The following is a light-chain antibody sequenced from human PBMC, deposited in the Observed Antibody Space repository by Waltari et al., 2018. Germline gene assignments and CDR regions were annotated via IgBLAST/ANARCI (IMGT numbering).Light chain of an antibody. CDR1: SSDVGDYNY. V-gene: IGLV2-14*03. CDR2: DVN. J-gene: IGLJ3*02. CDR3: CSFTSSSTWV. Sequence: QSALTQPASVSGSPGQSTTISCTGTSSDVGDYNYVSWYQQHPGKAPQLMIYDVNSRPSGVSNRFSGSKSGNTASLTISGLQAEDEADYYCCSFTSSSTWVFGGGTKVTVL.